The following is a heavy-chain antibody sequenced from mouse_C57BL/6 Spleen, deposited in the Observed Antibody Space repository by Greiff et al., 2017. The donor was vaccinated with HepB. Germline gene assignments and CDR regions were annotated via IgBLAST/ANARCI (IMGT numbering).Heavy chain of an antibody. CDR2: INPNNGGT. Sequence: VQLQQSGPELVKPGASVKISCKASGYTFTDYYMNWVKQSHGKSLEWIGDINPNNGGTSYNQKFKGKATLTVDKSSSTAYMELRSLTSEDSAVYYCARSVRSYWYFDVWGTGTTVTVSS. V-gene: IGHV1-26*01. CDR3: ARSVRSYWYFDV. J-gene: IGHJ1*03. CDR1: GYTFTDYY.